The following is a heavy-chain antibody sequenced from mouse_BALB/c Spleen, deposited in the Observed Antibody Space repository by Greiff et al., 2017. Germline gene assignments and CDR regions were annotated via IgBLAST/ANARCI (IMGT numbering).Heavy chain of an antibody. CDR2: IDPYYGGT. CDR1: GYSFTGYN. D-gene: IGHD2-4*01. J-gene: IGHJ4*01. CDR3: ARIYDYDEGYAMDY. V-gene: IGHV1-39*01. Sequence: EVKLMESGPELEKPGASVKISCKASGYSFTGYNMNWVKQSNGKSLEWIGNIDPYYGGTSYNQKFKGKATLTVDKSSSTAYMQLKSLTSEDSAVYYCARIYDYDEGYAMDYWGQGTSVTVSS.